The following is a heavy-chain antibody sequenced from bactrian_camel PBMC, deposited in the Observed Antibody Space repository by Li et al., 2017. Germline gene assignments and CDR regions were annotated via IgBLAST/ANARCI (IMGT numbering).Heavy chain of an antibody. CDR2: YAGPQYI. CDR3: ASSLPPCSKLVASGYKY. V-gene: IGHV3S53*01. Sequence: HVQLVESGGGSVQPGGSLNLSCLALWFPYDVNNRMGWFRQAPGKKREAVASYAGPQYINYSDSVKGRFTISKDSAKKTVYLHMNDLKPEDTAMYYCASSLPPCSKLVASGYKYWGQGTQVTVS. J-gene: IGHJ4*01. D-gene: IGHD7*01. CDR1: WFPYDVNNR.